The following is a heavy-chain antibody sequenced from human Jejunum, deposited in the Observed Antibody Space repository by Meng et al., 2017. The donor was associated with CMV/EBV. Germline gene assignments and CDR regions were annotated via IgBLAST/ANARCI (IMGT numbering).Heavy chain of an antibody. CDR3: ARDQDTTMLAY. CDR1: GGSVTSGTYC. Sequence: TVSGGSVTSGTYCWSWIRQPPGKGLEWIGYIYYSGSTNYNPSLKSRVTISVDTSKNQFSLKLSSVTAADTAVYYCARDQDTTMLAYWGQGTLVTVSS. J-gene: IGHJ4*02. V-gene: IGHV4-61*01. D-gene: IGHD3-10*02. CDR2: IYYSGST.